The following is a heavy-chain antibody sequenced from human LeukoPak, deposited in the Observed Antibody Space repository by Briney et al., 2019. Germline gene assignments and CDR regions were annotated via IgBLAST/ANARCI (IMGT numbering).Heavy chain of an antibody. D-gene: IGHD2-2*02. Sequence: PGGSLRLSCAASGFTFSSYGMHWVRQAPGKGLEWVAVISYDGSNKYYADSVKGRFTISRDNSKNTLYLQMNSLRAEDTAVYYCARSRNRYCSSTSCYTADYWGQGTLVTVSS. J-gene: IGHJ4*02. V-gene: IGHV3-30*03. CDR3: ARSRNRYCSSTSCYTADY. CDR1: GFTFSSYG. CDR2: ISYDGSNK.